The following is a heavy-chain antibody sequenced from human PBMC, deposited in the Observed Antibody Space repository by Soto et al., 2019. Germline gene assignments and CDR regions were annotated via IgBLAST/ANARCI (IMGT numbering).Heavy chain of an antibody. CDR1: GHTLTELS. J-gene: IGHJ4*02. CDR3: VKEVETVRLVAFAL. V-gene: IGHV1-24*01. D-gene: IGHD5-18*01. Sequence: ASVKVSCKISGHTLTELSIHWVRQAPGKGLEWMGGFDPEGGEAIYAQKWHGRVTVTEDTVTDTAYMELSGLRVDDTALYYCVKEVETVRLVAFALWGQGTQVTVSS. CDR2: FDPEGGEA.